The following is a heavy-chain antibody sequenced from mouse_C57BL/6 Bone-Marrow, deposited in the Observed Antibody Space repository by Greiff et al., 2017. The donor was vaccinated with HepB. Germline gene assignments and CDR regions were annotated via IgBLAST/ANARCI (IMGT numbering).Heavy chain of an antibody. D-gene: IGHD1-1*01. Sequence: EVKVVESGGGLVKPGGSLKLSCAASGFTFSDYGMHWVRQAPEKGLEWVAYISSGSSTIYYADTVKGRFTISRDNAKNTLFLQMTSLRSEDTAMYYCARRIYYYCSSYDYYAMDYWGQGTSVTVSS. CDR3: ARRIYYYCSSYDYYAMDY. J-gene: IGHJ4*01. CDR1: GFTFSDYG. V-gene: IGHV5-17*01. CDR2: ISSGSSTI.